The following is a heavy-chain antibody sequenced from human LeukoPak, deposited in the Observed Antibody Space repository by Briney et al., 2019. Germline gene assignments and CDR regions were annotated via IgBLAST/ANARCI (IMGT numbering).Heavy chain of an antibody. CDR3: ARGVGARVSSWFDP. CDR1: GGSISSGGYS. V-gene: IGHV4-30-2*01. Sequence: SETLSLTCAVSGGSISSGGYSWSWIRQPPGTGLEWIGYIYHSGSTYYNPSLKSRVTISVDRSKNQFSLKLSSVTAANTAVYYCARGVGARVSSWFDPWGQGTLVTVSS. J-gene: IGHJ5*02. CDR2: IYHSGST. D-gene: IGHD1-26*01.